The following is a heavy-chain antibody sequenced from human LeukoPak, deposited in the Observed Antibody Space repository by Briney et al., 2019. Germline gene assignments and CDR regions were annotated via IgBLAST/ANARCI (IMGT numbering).Heavy chain of an antibody. CDR2: ISSSSSYI. CDR3: ARGVVVAATGSENFDY. CDR1: GFTFSSYS. J-gene: IGHJ4*02. V-gene: IGHV3-21*01. D-gene: IGHD2-15*01. Sequence: GGSLRLSCAASGFTFSSYSMNWVRQAPGKGLEWVSSISSSSSYIYYADSVKGRFTISRDNAKNSLYLQMNSLRAEDTAVYYCARGVVVAATGSENFDYWGQGTLVTVSS.